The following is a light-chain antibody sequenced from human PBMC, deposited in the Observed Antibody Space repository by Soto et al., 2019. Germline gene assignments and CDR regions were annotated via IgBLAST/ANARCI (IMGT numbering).Light chain of an antibody. CDR2: AAS. CDR1: QGISSY. J-gene: IGKJ5*01. CDR3: QQYDDLPIT. V-gene: IGKV1-9*01. Sequence: IQVSQSAATLSGSVGDRVTITCRASQGISSYLAWYQQKPGKAPKLLIYAASTLQSGVPLRFSGRGSGTDFTFTISSLQPEDVATYYCQQYDDLPITFGQRTRLEIK.